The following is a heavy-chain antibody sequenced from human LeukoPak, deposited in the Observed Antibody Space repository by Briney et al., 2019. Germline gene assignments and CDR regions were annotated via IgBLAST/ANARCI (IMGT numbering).Heavy chain of an antibody. J-gene: IGHJ4*02. CDR2: LFPNGTT. CDR1: GGSISSYP. V-gene: IGHV4-59*03. D-gene: IGHD1-7*01. Sequence: SETLSLTCSVSGGSISSYPWSWIRQPPGKGLEWIGLLFPNGTTKFNASLRSRVTLSLDTSKKQLSLRLTSVTAADTAVYYCAVVGNYVFNYWGQGNLVTVSS. CDR3: AVVGNYVFNY.